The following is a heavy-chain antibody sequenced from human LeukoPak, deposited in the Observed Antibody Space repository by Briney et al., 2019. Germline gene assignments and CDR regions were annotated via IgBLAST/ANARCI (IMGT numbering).Heavy chain of an antibody. CDR1: GGTFSSYA. CDR3: ARGEDEDYFDY. V-gene: IGHV1-69*04. CDR2: IIPILGIA. D-gene: IGHD1-26*01. Sequence: GSSVKVSCKASGGTFSSYAISWVRQAPGQGLEWMGRIIPILGIANYAQKFQGRVTITADKSTSTAYMELSSLRSEDTAVYYCARGEDEDYFDYWGQGTLVTVSS. J-gene: IGHJ4*02.